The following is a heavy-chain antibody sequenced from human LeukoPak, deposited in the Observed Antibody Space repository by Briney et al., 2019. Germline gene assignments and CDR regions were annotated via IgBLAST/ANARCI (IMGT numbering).Heavy chain of an antibody. Sequence: KPGGSLRLSCTASGFIFTTYGMNWVRQAPGKGLEWVSSITFSSSSIYYSDSVKGRFTISRDNAKNSVFLQMNSLRAEDTGVYYCARDWNYDYWGPGTQVTVSS. CDR2: ITFSSSSI. CDR1: GFIFTTYG. D-gene: IGHD1-7*01. CDR3: ARDWNYDY. V-gene: IGHV3-21*01. J-gene: IGHJ4*02.